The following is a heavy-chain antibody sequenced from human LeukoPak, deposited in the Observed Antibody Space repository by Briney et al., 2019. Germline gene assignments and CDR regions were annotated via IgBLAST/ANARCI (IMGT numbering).Heavy chain of an antibody. CDR3: ARQEYYYYGMDV. CDR2: VYYSGST. J-gene: IGHJ6*02. V-gene: IGHV4-59*08. Sequence: PSETQSLTCTVSGGSISTYYWSWIRQPPGKGLEWIGYVYYSGSTNYSPSLESRVTISVDTSKNQFSLKLNSVTAADTAVYYCARQEYYYYGMDVWGQGTTVTVSS. CDR1: GGSISTYY.